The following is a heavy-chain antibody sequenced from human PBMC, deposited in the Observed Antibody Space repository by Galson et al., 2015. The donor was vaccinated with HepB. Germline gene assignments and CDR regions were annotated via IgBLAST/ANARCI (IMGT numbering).Heavy chain of an antibody. D-gene: IGHD5-12*01. CDR1: GFTFSSYA. CDR2: ISGPGRTT. J-gene: IGHJ5*02. V-gene: IGHV3-23*01. CDR3: AKGPADILATAWFDP. Sequence: SLRLSCAASGFTFSSYAMSWVRQAPGKGLEWVSGISGPGRTTYYADPVKGRFTISRDNSRNTLYLQMNTLRADDTAVYYCAKGPADILATAWFDPWGQGTLVTVSS.